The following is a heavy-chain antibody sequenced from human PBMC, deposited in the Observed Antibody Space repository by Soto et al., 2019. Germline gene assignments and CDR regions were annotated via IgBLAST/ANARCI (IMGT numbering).Heavy chain of an antibody. J-gene: IGHJ5*02. V-gene: IGHV1-46*01. CDR1: GDRFTVDH. CDR3: ARSSGGNFGIIIEGTHWLAP. CDR2: INPHGGST. Sequence: ASLNVYCKAPGDRFTVDHVNWGRKEKGQGLEWMGVINPHGGSTAYAQKFKGRVTLTRDTSASTVYMEVSSLTSEDTAMYYCARSSGGNFGIIIEGTHWLAPWGQGTLVTVSS. D-gene: IGHD1-26*01.